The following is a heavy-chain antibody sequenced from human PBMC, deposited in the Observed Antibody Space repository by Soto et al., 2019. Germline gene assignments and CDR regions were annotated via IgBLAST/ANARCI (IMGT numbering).Heavy chain of an antibody. D-gene: IGHD2-2*01. V-gene: IGHV4-39*01. CDR2: FYYSENT. Sequence: SETLSLTFAISGGSITSSSYSWGWVRQPPGKGLEWIATFYYSENTHYNPSLESRVTISVDTSKNQFSLKLSSVTAADTAVYYCARLGGHCSSSSCFGFYVMDGWGQGTTVT. J-gene: IGHJ6*02. CDR3: ARLGGHCSSSSCFGFYVMDG. CDR1: GGSITSSSYS.